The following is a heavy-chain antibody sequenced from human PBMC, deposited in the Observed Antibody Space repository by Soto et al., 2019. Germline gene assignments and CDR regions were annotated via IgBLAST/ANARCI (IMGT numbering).Heavy chain of an antibody. CDR1: GGSISSGDYY. V-gene: IGHV4-30-4*01. Sequence: QVQLQESGPGLVKPSQTLSLTCTVSGGSISSGDYYWSWIRQPPGKGLEWIGYIYYSGSTYYNPSLQSRVTIAVDPSKNEAYLKVSSVTAAETAVYYCARGLVDTGMATFYYWGQGTLVTVSS. J-gene: IGHJ4*02. CDR3: ARGLVDTGMATFYY. D-gene: IGHD5-18*01. CDR2: IYYSGST.